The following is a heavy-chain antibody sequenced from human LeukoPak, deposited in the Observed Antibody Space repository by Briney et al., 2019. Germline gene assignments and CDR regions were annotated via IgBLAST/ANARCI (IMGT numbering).Heavy chain of an antibody. CDR2: IRYDGSNK. Sequence: GGSLRLSCAASGFTFSSYGMHWVRQAPGKGLEWVAFIRYDGSNKYYADSVKGRFTISRDNSKNTLYLQMNSLRAEDTAVYYCAKDMYYGFWSGLRFVDYWGQGTLVTVSS. D-gene: IGHD3-3*01. V-gene: IGHV3-30*02. J-gene: IGHJ4*02. CDR1: GFTFSSYG. CDR3: AKDMYYGFWSGLRFVDY.